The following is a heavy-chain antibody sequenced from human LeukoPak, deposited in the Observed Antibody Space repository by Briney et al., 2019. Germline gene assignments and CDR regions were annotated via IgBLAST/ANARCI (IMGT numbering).Heavy chain of an antibody. CDR2: ISGSGGST. Sequence: PSGGSLRLSCAASGFTFSSYAMSWVRQAPGKGLEWVSAISGSGGSTYYADSVKGRFTISRDNSKNTLYLQMNSLRAEDTAVYYCAKDLRYNWNDPNGGYYLDYWGQGTLVTVSS. D-gene: IGHD1-20*01. V-gene: IGHV3-23*01. J-gene: IGHJ4*02. CDR3: AKDLRYNWNDPNGGYYLDY. CDR1: GFTFSSYA.